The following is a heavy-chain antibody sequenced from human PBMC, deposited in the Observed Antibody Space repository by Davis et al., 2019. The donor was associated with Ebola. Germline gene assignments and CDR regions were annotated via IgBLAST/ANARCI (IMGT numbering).Heavy chain of an antibody. CDR2: IADDGDRK. J-gene: IGHJ5*02. V-gene: IGHV3-30*18. D-gene: IGHD6-13*01. CDR1: GFTFSSYG. CDR3: AKSRAAGPRGGNWFDP. Sequence: GESLKISCAASGFTFSSYGMQWVRQAPGKGLEWVALIADDGDRKHYADSVKGRFTISRDNSKNTLYLQMSSLRPEDTAMYYCAKSRAAGPRGGNWFDPWGQGTLVTVSS.